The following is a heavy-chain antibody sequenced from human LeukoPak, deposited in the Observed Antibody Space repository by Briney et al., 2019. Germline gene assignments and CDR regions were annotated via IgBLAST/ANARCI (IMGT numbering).Heavy chain of an antibody. CDR1: GFTFSSYA. CDR3: ARSYSSTPQYYYYYYMDV. Sequence: GRSLRLSCAASGFTFSSYAMHWVRQAPGKGLEWVAVISYDGSNKYYADSVKGRFTISRDNSKNTLYLQMNSLRAEDTAVYYCARSYSSTPQYYYYYYMDVWGKGITVTVSS. V-gene: IGHV3-30-3*01. D-gene: IGHD6-13*01. J-gene: IGHJ6*03. CDR2: ISYDGSNK.